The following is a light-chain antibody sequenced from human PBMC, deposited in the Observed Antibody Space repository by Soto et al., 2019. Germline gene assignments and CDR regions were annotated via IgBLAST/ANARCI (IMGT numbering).Light chain of an antibody. CDR3: QQRSNWIT. Sequence: EIVLTQSPATLSLSPGERATLSFRASQSVSNYLSWYQQKPGQAPRLLMYETSRRATGIPARFSGSGSGTDFTLTISSLEPEDFAVYHCQQRSNWITFGQGTRLEIK. V-gene: IGKV3-11*01. CDR2: ETS. CDR1: QSVSNY. J-gene: IGKJ5*01.